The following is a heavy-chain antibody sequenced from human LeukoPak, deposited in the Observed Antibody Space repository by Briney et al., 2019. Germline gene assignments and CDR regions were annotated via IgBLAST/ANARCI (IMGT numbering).Heavy chain of an antibody. D-gene: IGHD3-22*01. J-gene: IGHJ4*02. CDR3: ARVRGYYDSSGYIDY. Sequence: GGSLRLSCAASGFTFYEYGMSWVRQAPGKGLEWVSGVNWNGGSTVYADSVKGRFTISRDNAKNSLYLQMNSLRAEDTALYYCARVRGYYDSSGYIDYWGQGTLVTVSS. CDR2: VNWNGGST. V-gene: IGHV3-20*04. CDR1: GFTFYEYG.